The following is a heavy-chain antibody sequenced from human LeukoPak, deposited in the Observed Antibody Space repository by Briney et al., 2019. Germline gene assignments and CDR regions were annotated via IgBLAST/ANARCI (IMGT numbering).Heavy chain of an antibody. CDR2: IYHSGST. J-gene: IGHJ4*02. D-gene: IGHD3-22*01. V-gene: IGHV4-39*07. Sequence: SETLSLTCTVSGGSISSSSYYWGWIRQPPGKGLEWIGSIYHSGSTYYNPSLKSRVTISVDTSKNQFSLKLSSVTAADTAVYYCARDFGYYYDSSGYGDYWGQGTLVTVSS. CDR1: GGSISSSSYY. CDR3: ARDFGYYYDSSGYGDY.